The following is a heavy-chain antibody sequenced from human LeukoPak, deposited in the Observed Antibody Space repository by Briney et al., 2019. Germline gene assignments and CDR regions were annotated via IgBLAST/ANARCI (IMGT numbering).Heavy chain of an antibody. CDR2: INPNSGDT. CDR3: ARGGHLSHFDY. CDR1: GYTFTGYY. Sequence: ASVNVSCKASGYTFTGYYMHWVRQTPGQGLEWMGWINPNSGDTNYAQKFQGRVTMTRDTSISTAYMELSRLRSDDTAVYYCARGGHLSHFDYWGQGTLVTVSS. V-gene: IGHV1-2*02. J-gene: IGHJ4*02.